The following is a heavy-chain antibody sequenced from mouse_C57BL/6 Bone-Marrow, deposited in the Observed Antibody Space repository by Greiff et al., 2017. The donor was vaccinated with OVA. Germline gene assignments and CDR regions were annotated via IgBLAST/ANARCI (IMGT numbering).Heavy chain of an antibody. V-gene: IGHV1-81*01. J-gene: IGHJ4*01. Sequence: QVQLKQSGAELARPGASVKLSCKASGYTFTSYGISWVKQRTGQGLEWIGEIYPRSGNTYYNEKFKGKATLTADKSSSTAYMELRSLTSEDSAVYFCARRSYSNYGAMDYWGQGTSVTVSS. CDR2: IYPRSGNT. CDR3: ARRSYSNYGAMDY. CDR1: GYTFTSYG. D-gene: IGHD2-5*01.